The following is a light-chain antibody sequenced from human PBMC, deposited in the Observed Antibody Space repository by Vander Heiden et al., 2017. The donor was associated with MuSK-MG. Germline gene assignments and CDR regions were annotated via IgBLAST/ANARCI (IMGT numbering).Light chain of an antibody. Sequence: DIQMTQSPSTLSASVGDRVTITCRASQRINTWVAWYQQKPGNAPKLLIYKAASLESGVPSRSSGSGSGTEFTLTISSLQPDDSATYYCQQYNSYSMTFGQETKVEIK. CDR3: QQYNSYSMT. CDR2: KAA. V-gene: IGKV1-5*03. J-gene: IGKJ1*01. CDR1: QRINTW.